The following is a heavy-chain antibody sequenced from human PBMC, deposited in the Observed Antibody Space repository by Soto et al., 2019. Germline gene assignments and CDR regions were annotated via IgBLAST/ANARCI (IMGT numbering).Heavy chain of an antibody. CDR3: AREGGPAVTRGGGYFDL. CDR1: GGTFSSYT. CDR2: IIPILGIA. V-gene: IGHV1-69*08. Sequence: QVQLVQSGAEVKKPGSSVKVSCKASGGTFSSYTISWVRQAPGQGLEWMGRIIPILGIANYAQKFQGRVTITAHKTTITADMELSSMRSEDTGVYHCAREGGPAVTRGGGYFDLWGRGTLVTVS. D-gene: IGHD4-17*01. J-gene: IGHJ2*01.